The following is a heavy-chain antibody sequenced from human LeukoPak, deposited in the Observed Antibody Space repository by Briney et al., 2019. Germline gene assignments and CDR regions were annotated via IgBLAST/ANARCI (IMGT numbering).Heavy chain of an antibody. Sequence: ASAKVSCKASGYTFTGYYMHWVRQAPGQGLEWMGWINPNSGGTNYAQKFQGRVTVTRDTSISTACMELSRLRSDDTAVYYCASSGQLGMPGYYYYGMDVWGQGTTVTVSS. V-gene: IGHV1-2*02. CDR3: ASSGQLGMPGYYYYGMDV. CDR1: GYTFTGYY. CDR2: INPNSGGT. J-gene: IGHJ6*02. D-gene: IGHD7-27*01.